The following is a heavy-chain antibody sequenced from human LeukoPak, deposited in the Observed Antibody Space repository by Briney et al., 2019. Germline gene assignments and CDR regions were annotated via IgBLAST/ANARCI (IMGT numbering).Heavy chain of an antibody. D-gene: IGHD3-10*01. J-gene: IGHJ5*02. CDR2: IYYSGST. CDR3: ASGTLNYYGSGRPKNWFDP. CDR1: GGSISRYY. Sequence: PSETLSLTCAAYGGSISRYYWSWIRQPPGKGLEWIGSIYYSGSTYYNPSLKSRVTISVDTSKNQFSLKLSSVTAADTAVYYCASGTLNYYGSGRPKNWFDPWGQGTLVTVSS. V-gene: IGHV4-59*04.